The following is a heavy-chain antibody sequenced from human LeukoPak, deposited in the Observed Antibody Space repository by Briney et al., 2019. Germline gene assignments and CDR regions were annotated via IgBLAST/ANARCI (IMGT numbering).Heavy chain of an antibody. Sequence: GGSLRLSCSASGFTFTNYGMNWVRQAPGKGLEWVSSISSSSTYIYYADSVKGRFTISRDNAKNSLYLQMNSLRAEDTAVYYCASDYGSGSYLDYWGQGTLVTVSS. J-gene: IGHJ4*02. CDR1: GFTFTNYG. D-gene: IGHD3-10*01. V-gene: IGHV3-21*01. CDR3: ASDYGSGSYLDY. CDR2: ISSSSTYI.